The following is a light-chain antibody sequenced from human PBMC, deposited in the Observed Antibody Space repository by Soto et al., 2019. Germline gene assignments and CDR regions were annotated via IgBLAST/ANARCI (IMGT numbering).Light chain of an antibody. J-gene: IGKJ1*01. Sequence: DIQMTQSPSSLSASVGDRVTITCRASQDVRDDLGWYQQTPGKAPERLIYEASTLHRGVPSRFSGSRSGTEFTLTISSLQSEDFATYYCLQYSSYPWRFGQGTNVEIK. CDR2: EAS. CDR1: QDVRDD. V-gene: IGKV1-17*01. CDR3: LQYSSYPWR.